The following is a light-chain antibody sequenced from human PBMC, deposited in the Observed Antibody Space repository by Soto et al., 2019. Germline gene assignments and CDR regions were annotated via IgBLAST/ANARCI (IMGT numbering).Light chain of an antibody. V-gene: IGLV2-14*01. CDR1: NSDVGGNNY. CDR3: SSYTSSSTYV. Sequence: QSALTQPASASGSPGQSITISCTGTNSDVGGNNYVSWYQQHPGKAPKLMIYDVSNRPSGVSNRFSGSKSGNTASLTISGLQAEDEADYYCSSYTSSSTYVFGTGTKVTVL. J-gene: IGLJ1*01. CDR2: DVS.